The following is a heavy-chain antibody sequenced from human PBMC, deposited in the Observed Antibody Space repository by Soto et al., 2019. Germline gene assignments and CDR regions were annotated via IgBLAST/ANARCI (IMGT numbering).Heavy chain of an antibody. J-gene: IGHJ4*02. V-gene: IGHV1-69*02. CDR2: IIPTLGIA. Sequence: QVQLVQSGAEVKKPGSSVKVSCKASGGTISSYPISRERQAPGQGLEWMGRIIPTLGIATYAQKFQGRVTIPPDKSTSTAYMEMSSLRSEGTAVYYCARLPTAASYLDCWCQGTLITVSS. CDR3: ARLPTAASYLDC. D-gene: IGHD2-2*01. CDR1: GGTISSYP.